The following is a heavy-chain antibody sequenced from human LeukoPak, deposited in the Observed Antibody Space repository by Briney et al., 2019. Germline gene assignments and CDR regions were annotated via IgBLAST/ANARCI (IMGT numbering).Heavy chain of an antibody. CDR2: ISAYNGNT. J-gene: IGHJ5*02. Sequence: ASVKVSCKASGYTFTSYGISWVRQAPGQGLEWMGWISAYNGNTNYAQKLQGRVTMTTDTSTSTAYMELSSLRSEDTAVYYCARVQDMVTHVRGRTNNWFDPWGQGTLVTVSS. CDR3: ARVQDMVTHVRGRTNNWFDP. V-gene: IGHV1-18*01. D-gene: IGHD2-21*02. CDR1: GYTFTSYG.